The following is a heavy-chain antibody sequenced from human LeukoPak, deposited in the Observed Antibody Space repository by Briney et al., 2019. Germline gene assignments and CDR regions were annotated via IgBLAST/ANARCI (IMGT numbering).Heavy chain of an antibody. CDR3: ARKTIFGVVIAPSFDY. V-gene: IGHV4-38-2*02. Sequence: SETLTLTCTVSGYSISSGYYWGWIRQPPGKGLERIGSIYHSGSTYYNPSLKSRVTISVDTSKNQFSLKLSSVTAADTAVYYCARKTIFGVVIAPSFDYWGQGTLVTVSS. D-gene: IGHD3-3*01. CDR1: GYSISSGYY. J-gene: IGHJ4*02. CDR2: IYHSGST.